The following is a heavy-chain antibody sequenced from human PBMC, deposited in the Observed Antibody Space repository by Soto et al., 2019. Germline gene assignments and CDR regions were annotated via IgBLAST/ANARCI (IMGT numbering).Heavy chain of an antibody. CDR3: ARDQASGQGAFGS. V-gene: IGHV3-30*03. J-gene: IGHJ4*02. CDR1: GFNFNIHG. Sequence: PWGPLRRSCAASGFNFNIHGMHWVRQAPDKGLEWVALISYDGSNQYYADSVKGRFTISRDNSKNTLFLQMNSLRADDTAVYYCARDQASGQGAFGSWGQGTLVTVSS. CDR2: ISYDGSNQ.